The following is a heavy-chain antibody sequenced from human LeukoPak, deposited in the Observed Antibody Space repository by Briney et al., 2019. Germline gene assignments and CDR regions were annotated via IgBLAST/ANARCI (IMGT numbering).Heavy chain of an antibody. CDR1: GVSISSTSYC. V-gene: IGHV4-39*01. D-gene: IGHD3-10*01. CDR2: IYYSGRS. CDR3: AQSLGASTWFGNWFDP. J-gene: IGHJ5*02. Sequence: SETLSLTCTVSGVSISSTSYCWGWIRQPPGKGPEWIGSIYYSGRSYYNPSLKSRVTISVDTPKSQFSLKLSSVAAADTAVYYCAQSLGASTWFGNWFDPWGQGTLVTVSS.